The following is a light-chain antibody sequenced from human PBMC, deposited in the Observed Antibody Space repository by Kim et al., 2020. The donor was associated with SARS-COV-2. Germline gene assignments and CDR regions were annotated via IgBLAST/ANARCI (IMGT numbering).Light chain of an antibody. J-gene: IGKJ2*01. CDR3: QQYYGTPYT. Sequence: DIVMTQSPDSLAVPLGERATINCKSSQSVLDRSNNKNSLAWYQQKPGHSPKLLIYWASTRESGVPDRFSGSGSGTSFSLTISSLQAEDVALYYCQQYYGTPYTFGQGTKLEI. CDR1: QSVLDRSNNKNS. CDR2: WAS. V-gene: IGKV4-1*01.